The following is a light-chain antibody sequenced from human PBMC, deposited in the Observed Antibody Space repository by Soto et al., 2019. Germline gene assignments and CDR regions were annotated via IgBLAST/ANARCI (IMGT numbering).Light chain of an antibody. Sequence: EIVLMHSPGTLSLSPGERATLSCRAIQRLHSTYLAWYQQKPGHPPRILIYGASSRATGIPDRFSGSGSGTDFTLTISRLEPEDYAVYYCQQYGSSPPITFGQGTRLEI. V-gene: IGKV3-20*01. CDR3: QQYGSSPPIT. CDR2: GAS. CDR1: QRLHSTY. J-gene: IGKJ5*01.